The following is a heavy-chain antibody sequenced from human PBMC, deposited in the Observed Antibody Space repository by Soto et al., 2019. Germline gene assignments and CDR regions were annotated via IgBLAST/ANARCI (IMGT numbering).Heavy chain of an antibody. D-gene: IGHD3-22*01. Sequence: GGSLSLSCAASGFTFSTYSMNWVRQAPGKGLEWVSSITSSSSYIYYADSVKGRFTISRDNAKNSLYLQMNSLRAEDTAVYYCARGGSYYYDSSASLDSWGQGTLVTVSS. CDR1: GFTFSTYS. CDR3: ARGGSYYYDSSASLDS. V-gene: IGHV3-21*01. CDR2: ITSSSSYI. J-gene: IGHJ4*02.